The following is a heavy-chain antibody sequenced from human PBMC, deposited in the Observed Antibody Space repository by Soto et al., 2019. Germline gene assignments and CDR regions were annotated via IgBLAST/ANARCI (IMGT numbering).Heavy chain of an antibody. J-gene: IGHJ5*02. V-gene: IGHV3-74*01. CDR3: ARSGSYYGFWSGPWFDP. CDR1: GFTFSSYW. CDR2: INSDGSTT. D-gene: IGHD3-3*01. Sequence: PGGSLRLSCAASGFTFSSYWMHWVRQTPGKGLVWVSHINSDGSTTSYADSVKGRFTISRDNAKNTVYLQMNSLRAEDTAVYYCARSGSYYGFWSGPWFDPWGQGTLVTVSS.